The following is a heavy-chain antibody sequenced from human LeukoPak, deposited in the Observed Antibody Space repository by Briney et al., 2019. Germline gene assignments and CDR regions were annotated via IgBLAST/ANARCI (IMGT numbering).Heavy chain of an antibody. CDR1: GGSISSYY. J-gene: IGHJ4*02. D-gene: IGHD6-13*01. Sequence: PSETLSLTCTVSGGSISSYYWSWLRQPPGKGLEWIGYIYYSGSTNYNPSLKSRVTILVDTSKNQFSLKLSSVTAADTAVYYCARDRGAAAGIFDYWGQGTLVTVSS. CDR2: IYYSGST. V-gene: IGHV4-59*12. CDR3: ARDRGAAAGIFDY.